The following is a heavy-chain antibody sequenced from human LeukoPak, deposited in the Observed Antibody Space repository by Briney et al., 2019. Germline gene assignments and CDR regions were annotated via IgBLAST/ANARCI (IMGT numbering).Heavy chain of an antibody. V-gene: IGHV1-2*02. Sequence: ASVKVSCKASGYTFTGYYMHWVRQAPGQGLERMGRINPNSGGTNYAQKFQGRVTMTRDTSISTAYMELSRLRADDTAVYYCAREIAYCGGDCHFDYWGQGTLVTVSS. CDR2: INPNSGGT. D-gene: IGHD2-21*02. J-gene: IGHJ4*02. CDR1: GYTFTGYY. CDR3: AREIAYCGGDCHFDY.